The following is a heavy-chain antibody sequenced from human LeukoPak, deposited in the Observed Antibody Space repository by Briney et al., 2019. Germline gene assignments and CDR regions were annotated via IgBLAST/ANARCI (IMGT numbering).Heavy chain of an antibody. CDR2: IIPIPGIA. V-gene: IGHV1-69*02. J-gene: IGHJ3*02. CDR1: GGTFSSYT. CDR3: ARQKYCSSTSCPLGI. D-gene: IGHD2-2*01. Sequence: ASVKVSCKASGGTFSSYTISWVRQAPGQGLEWMGRIIPIPGIANYAQKFQGRVTITADKSTSTAYMELSSLRSEDTAVYYCARQKYCSSTSCPLGIWGQGTMVTVSS.